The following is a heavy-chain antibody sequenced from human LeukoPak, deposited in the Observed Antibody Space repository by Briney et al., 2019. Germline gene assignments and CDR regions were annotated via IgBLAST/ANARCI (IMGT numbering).Heavy chain of an antibody. V-gene: IGHV3-23*01. D-gene: IGHD2-2*01. CDR2: ISGSGSGT. CDR3: AKGATTSCYSGLDT. CDR1: GFTFSRYG. Sequence: GGSLRLSCAASGFTFSRYGMCWVRQAPGKGLEWVSAISGSGSGTYYADSVKGRFTISRDNSKNTLFLQMNNLRAGDTALYYCAKGATTSCYSGLDTWGQGTLVTVSS. J-gene: IGHJ5*02.